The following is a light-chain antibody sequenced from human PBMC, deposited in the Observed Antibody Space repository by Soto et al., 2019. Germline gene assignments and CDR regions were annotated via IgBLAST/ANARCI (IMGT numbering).Light chain of an antibody. CDR3: QHQG. V-gene: IGKV3-11*01. Sequence: ETVLTQSPATLSLSPGERATLSCRASESVSNSLAWYQHKPGQAPRLLIYNASNRATGIPARFSGSGSGTDFTLTISSLEPEDFATYYCQHQGFGQGTKVEIK. CDR2: NAS. J-gene: IGKJ1*01. CDR1: ESVSNS.